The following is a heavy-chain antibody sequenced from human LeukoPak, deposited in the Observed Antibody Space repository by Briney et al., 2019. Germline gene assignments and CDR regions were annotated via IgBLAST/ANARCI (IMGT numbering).Heavy chain of an antibody. CDR3: ARDERWIQFNY. D-gene: IGHD5-18*01. J-gene: IGHJ4*02. V-gene: IGHV3-23*01. CDR1: GFTFSSYG. Sequence: RAGGSLRLSCAASGFTFSSYGMSWVRQAPGKGLEWVSGIVGSGVTTYYADSVKGRFTISRDNSKNTLYLHMNGLRVEDTAIYYCARDERWIQFNYWGQGTLVTVSS. CDR2: IVGSGVTT.